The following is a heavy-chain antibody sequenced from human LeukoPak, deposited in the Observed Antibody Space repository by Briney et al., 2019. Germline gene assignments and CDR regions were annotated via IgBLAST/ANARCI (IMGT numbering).Heavy chain of an antibody. CDR1: GFTFRSYS. CDR2: ISSTSTSI. J-gene: IGHJ4*02. V-gene: IGHV3-21*01. CDR3: ARAQYYLDS. Sequence: PGGSLRLSCAASGFTFRSYSMNWVRQAPGKGLEWVSSISSTSTSIYYADSVKGRFTISRDNAKNSLYLQMKSLRAEDTAVYYCARAQYYLDSWGQGALVTVSS.